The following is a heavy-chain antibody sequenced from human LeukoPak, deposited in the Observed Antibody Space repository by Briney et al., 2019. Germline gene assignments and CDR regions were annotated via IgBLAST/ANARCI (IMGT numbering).Heavy chain of an antibody. J-gene: IGHJ4*02. CDR2: IKQDGSEK. CDR3: ARAKGFWSGYYKYYFDY. D-gene: IGHD3-3*01. Sequence: PGGSLRLSCAASGFTFSSYWMSWVRQAPGKGLEWVANIKQDGSEKYYVYSVKGRFTISRDNAKNSLYLQMNSLRAEDTAVYYCARAKGFWSGYYKYYFDYWGQGTLVTVSS. V-gene: IGHV3-7*01. CDR1: GFTFSSYW.